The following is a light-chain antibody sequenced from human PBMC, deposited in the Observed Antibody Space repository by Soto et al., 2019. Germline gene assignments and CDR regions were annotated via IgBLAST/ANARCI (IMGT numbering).Light chain of an antibody. Sequence: QSALTQPASVSGSPGQSITISCTGTSSDIGGYKYVSWYQQHPGKAPKLMIYEVSNRPSGVSNRFSGSKSGNTASLTISGLQAEDEADYYCSSYTSSSTVVFGGGTNLTVL. CDR3: SSYTSSSTVV. J-gene: IGLJ2*01. CDR2: EVS. V-gene: IGLV2-14*01. CDR1: SSDIGGYKY.